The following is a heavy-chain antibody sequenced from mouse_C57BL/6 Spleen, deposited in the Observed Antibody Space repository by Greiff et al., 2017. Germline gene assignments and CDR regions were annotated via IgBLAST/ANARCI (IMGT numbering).Heavy chain of an antibody. J-gene: IGHJ2*01. V-gene: IGHV5-6*01. D-gene: IGHD2-1*01. Sequence: EVKVVESGGDLVKPGGSLKLSCAASGFTFSSYVMSWVRQTPDKRLEWVATISSGGSYTYYPDSVKGRFTISRDNAKNTLYLQMSSLKSEDTAMYYCARGGGNYDYFDYWGQGTTLTVSS. CDR3: ARGGGNYDYFDY. CDR1: GFTFSSYV. CDR2: ISSGGSYT.